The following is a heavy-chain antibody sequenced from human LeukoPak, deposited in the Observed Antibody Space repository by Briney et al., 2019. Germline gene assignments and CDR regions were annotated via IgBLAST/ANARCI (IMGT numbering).Heavy chain of an antibody. J-gene: IGHJ4*02. Sequence: GGSLRLSCAASGFAMSGNYMSWVRQAPGKGLEWVSVIYIVGNTYYADSVKGRFTISRDNSKNTLYLQMNSLRADDTAVYYCARGTVTAPDFWGQGTLTTVSS. CDR2: IYIVGNT. V-gene: IGHV3-53*01. CDR3: ARGTVTAPDF. D-gene: IGHD4-17*01. CDR1: GFAMSGNY.